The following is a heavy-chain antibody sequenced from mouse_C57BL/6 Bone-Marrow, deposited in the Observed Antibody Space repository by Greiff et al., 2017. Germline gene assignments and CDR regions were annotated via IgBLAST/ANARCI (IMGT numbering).Heavy chain of an antibody. D-gene: IGHD1-1*01. Sequence: QVQLQQSGAELVKPGASVKMSCQASGYTFTSYWITWVKQRPGQGLEWIGDIYPGSGSTNYNEKFKSKATLTVDTSSSTAYMQLSSRTSEDSAVYYCARYLSTTVVHWYFDVWGTGTTVTVSS. V-gene: IGHV1-55*01. J-gene: IGHJ1*03. CDR3: ARYLSTTVVHWYFDV. CDR1: GYTFTSYW. CDR2: IYPGSGST.